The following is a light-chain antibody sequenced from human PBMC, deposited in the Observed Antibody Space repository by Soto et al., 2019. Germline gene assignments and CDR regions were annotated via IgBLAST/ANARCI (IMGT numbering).Light chain of an antibody. CDR2: ASS. V-gene: IGKV1-9*01. J-gene: IGKJ1*01. CDR1: QVIGTY. Sequence: IQLTQSPSSLSASVGDRVTVTCRASQVIGTYLVWYQQKSGKAPTVLIYASSTLQTGVPSRFSGSGSGTDFSLTISSLHPEDVATYYCQQVDSYPRTFGQGTKVDI. CDR3: QQVDSYPRT.